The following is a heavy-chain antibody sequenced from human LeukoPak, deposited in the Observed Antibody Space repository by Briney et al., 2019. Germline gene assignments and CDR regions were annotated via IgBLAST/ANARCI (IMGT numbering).Heavy chain of an antibody. CDR2: INHSGST. D-gene: IGHD6-19*01. V-gene: IGHV4-34*01. Sequence: SETLSLTCAVYGGSFSGYYWSWIRQPPGKGLEWIGEINHSGSTNYNPSLKSRVTISVDTSKNQFSLTLSSVPAADTGVYYCARGVQWLEIRYYFDYWGQGTLVTVSS. CDR3: ARGVQWLEIRYYFDY. J-gene: IGHJ4*02. CDR1: GGSFSGYY.